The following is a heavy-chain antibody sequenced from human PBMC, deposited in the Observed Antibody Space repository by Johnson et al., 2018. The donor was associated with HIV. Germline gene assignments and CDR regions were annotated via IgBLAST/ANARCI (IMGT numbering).Heavy chain of an antibody. Sequence: QLVESGGDVVRPGGSLRLSCAASGFTFDDYAMHWVRQAPGQGLEWVSGISWNSGSIGYADSVKGRFTISRDNAKNSLYLQMNSLRAEDTALYYCAQKAVAGTFTDAFDIWGQGTMVTVSS. D-gene: IGHD6-19*01. V-gene: IGHV3-9*01. CDR1: GFTFDDYA. CDR2: ISWNSGSI. CDR3: AQKAVAGTFTDAFDI. J-gene: IGHJ3*02.